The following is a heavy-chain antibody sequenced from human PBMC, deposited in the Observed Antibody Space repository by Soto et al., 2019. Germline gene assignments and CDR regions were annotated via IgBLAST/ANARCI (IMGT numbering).Heavy chain of an antibody. CDR2: SYHSGST. CDR1: GGSISRGGYS. D-gene: IGHD2-15*01. Sequence: PSETLSLTCAVSGGSISRGGYSWSWMRQPPGKGLEWIGYSYHSGSTYYNPSLKSRVTISVDRSKNQFSLKLSSVTAADTAVYYCARQYCSGGSCHLDYWGQGTLVTVSS. CDR3: ARQYCSGGSCHLDY. J-gene: IGHJ4*02. V-gene: IGHV4-30-2*01.